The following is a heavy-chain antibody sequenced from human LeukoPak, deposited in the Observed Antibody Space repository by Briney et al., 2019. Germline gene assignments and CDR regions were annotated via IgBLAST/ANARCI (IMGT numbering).Heavy chain of an antibody. V-gene: IGHV4-4*07. D-gene: IGHD6-13*01. CDR2: IYTSGST. CDR1: GDSISSFY. Sequence: SETLSLTCTVSGDSISSFYWTWIRQPAGKGLEWIGRIYTSGSTNYNPSLKSRVTMSVDTSKNQFSPKLSSVTAADTAVYYCARDVVAAAGTWDYWGQGTLVTVSS. J-gene: IGHJ4*02. CDR3: ARDVVAAAGTWDY.